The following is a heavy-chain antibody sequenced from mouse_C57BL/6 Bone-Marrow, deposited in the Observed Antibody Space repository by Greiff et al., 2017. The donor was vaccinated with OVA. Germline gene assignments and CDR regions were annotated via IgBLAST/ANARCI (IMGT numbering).Heavy chain of an antibody. CDR3: ARSEGIGTTVEVDY. V-gene: IGHV1-42*01. CDR1: GYSFTGYY. J-gene: IGHJ2*01. Sequence: VQLQQSGPVLVKPGASVKISCKASGYSFTGYYMNWVKQSPEKSLEWIGEINPSTGGTTYNQKFKAKATLTVAKSSSTAYMQLKSLTSEGSADEYCARSEGIGTTVEVDYWGQGTTLTVSS. D-gene: IGHD1-1*01. CDR2: INPSTGGT.